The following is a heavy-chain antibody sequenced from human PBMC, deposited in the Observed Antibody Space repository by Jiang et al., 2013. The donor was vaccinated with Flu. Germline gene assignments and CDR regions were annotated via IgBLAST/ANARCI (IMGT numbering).Heavy chain of an antibody. CDR3: ASPREGITIFGVVYDQFFDY. CDR1: GGSISSSSYY. D-gene: IGHD3-3*01. CDR2: IYYSGST. Sequence: GPGLVKPSETLSLTCTVSGGSISSSSYYWGWIRQPPGKGLEWIGSIYYSGSTYYNPSLKSRVTISVDTSKNQFSLKLSSVTAADTAVYYCASPREGITIFGVVYDQFFDYWGQGTLVTVSS. V-gene: IGHV4-39*01. J-gene: IGHJ4*02.